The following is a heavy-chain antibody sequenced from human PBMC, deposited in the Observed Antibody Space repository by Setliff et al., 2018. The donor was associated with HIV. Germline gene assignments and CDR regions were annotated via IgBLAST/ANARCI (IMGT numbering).Heavy chain of an antibody. CDR1: GGSFSVYY. V-gene: IGHV4-34*01. CDR2: ITHRGIT. Sequence: PSETLSLTCAVYGGSFSVYYWSWIRQPPGKGLEWIGEITHRGITDYTPSLKSRVTISVDTSKNQFFLKVTSVTAADTAVYYCARNTETQYYDFWSGPWGYMDVWGKGTTVTVSS. J-gene: IGHJ6*03. D-gene: IGHD3-3*01. CDR3: ARNTETQYYDFWSGPWGYMDV.